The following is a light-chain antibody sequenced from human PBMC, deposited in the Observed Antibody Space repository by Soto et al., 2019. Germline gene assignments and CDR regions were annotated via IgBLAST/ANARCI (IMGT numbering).Light chain of an antibody. CDR2: GAT. Sequence: EIVLTQSPGTLSLSPGERATLSCRASQSIARSYIVWYQQKPGQAPRLLIYGATNRATGIPDRFSGSGSGTDFALTISRLEPEDVAFYYCQHCALTLFTFGPGTKVDIK. CDR1: QSIARSY. V-gene: IGKV3-20*01. CDR3: QHCALTLFT. J-gene: IGKJ3*01.